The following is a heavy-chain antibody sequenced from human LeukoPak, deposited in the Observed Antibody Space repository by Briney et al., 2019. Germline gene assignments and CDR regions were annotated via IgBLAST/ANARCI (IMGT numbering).Heavy chain of an antibody. CDR3: AKKGYYDGSGYYMYYFDH. Sequence: GGSLRLSCAASGFTFTTNAMSWVRQAPGKGLEWVSAISGSGGTAYYADSVKGRFTISRDNSKNTLYLQMNSLRAEDTAVYYCAKKGYYDGSGYYMYYFDHWGQGTLVTVSS. CDR2: ISGSGGTA. V-gene: IGHV3-23*01. CDR1: GFTFTTNA. D-gene: IGHD3-22*01. J-gene: IGHJ4*02.